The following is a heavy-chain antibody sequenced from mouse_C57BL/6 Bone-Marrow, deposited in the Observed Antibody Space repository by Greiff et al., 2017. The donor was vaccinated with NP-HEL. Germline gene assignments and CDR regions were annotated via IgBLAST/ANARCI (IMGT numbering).Heavy chain of an antibody. CDR2: ISDGGSYT. V-gene: IGHV5-4*03. D-gene: IGHD3-2*02. CDR3: GAQATSFDY. J-gene: IGHJ2*01. Sequence: EVKLVESGGGLVKPGGSLKLSCAASGFTFSSYAMSWVRQTPEKRLEWVATISDGGSYTYYPDNVKGRFTISRDNAKNNLYLQMSHLKSEDTAMYYCGAQATSFDYWGQGTTLTVSS. CDR1: GFTFSSYA.